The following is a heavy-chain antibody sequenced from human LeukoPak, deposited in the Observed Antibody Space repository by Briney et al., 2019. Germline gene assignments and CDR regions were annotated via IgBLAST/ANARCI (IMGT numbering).Heavy chain of an antibody. D-gene: IGHD4-11*01. J-gene: IGHJ6*03. V-gene: IGHV4-59*01. CDR2: VDHTGGT. CDR3: ARGRVSSSTWYSTYYYFFYMDF. CDR1: DDSITMYY. Sequence: SETLSLTCTVSDDSITMYYWTWIRQPPGKGLEWIGYVDHTGGTKFNPSLNGRVSISRDTSNNFFSLRLRSVTAADTAVYFCARGRVSSSTWYSTYYYFFYMDFWGKGTTVTVSS.